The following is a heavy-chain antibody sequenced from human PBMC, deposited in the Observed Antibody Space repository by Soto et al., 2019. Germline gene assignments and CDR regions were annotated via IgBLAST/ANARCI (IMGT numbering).Heavy chain of an antibody. CDR2: IYYSGST. Sequence: SETLSLTCTVSGGSISSYYWSWIRQPPGKGLEWIGYIYYSGSTNYNPSLKSRVTISVDTSKNQFSLKLSSVTAADTAVYYCARRHSGYELLHFPYYYYYMDVWGKGTTVTVSS. CDR3: ARRHSGYELLHFPYYYYYMDV. CDR1: GGSISSYY. D-gene: IGHD5-12*01. V-gene: IGHV4-59*08. J-gene: IGHJ6*03.